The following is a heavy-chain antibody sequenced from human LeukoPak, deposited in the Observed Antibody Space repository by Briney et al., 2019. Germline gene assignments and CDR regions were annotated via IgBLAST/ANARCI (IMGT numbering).Heavy chain of an antibody. V-gene: IGHV4-59*12. D-gene: IGHD2-15*01. CDR1: GGSISSYY. CDR2: IYYSGST. J-gene: IGHJ5*02. Sequence: SETLSLTCTVSGGSISSYYWSWIRQPPGKGLEWIGYIYYSGSTNYNPSLKSRVTVSVDTSKNQFSLKLSSVTAADTAVYYCARGIYCSGGSCYPTWFDPWGQGTLVTVSS. CDR3: ARGIYCSGGSCYPTWFDP.